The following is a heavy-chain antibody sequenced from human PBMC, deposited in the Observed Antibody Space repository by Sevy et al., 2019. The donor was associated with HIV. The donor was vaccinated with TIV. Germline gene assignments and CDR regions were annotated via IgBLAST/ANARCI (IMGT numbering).Heavy chain of an antibody. J-gene: IGHJ5*02. D-gene: IGHD1-1*01. Sequence: GGSLRLSCAASGFTFSSAWMSWVRQAPGKGLEWVSYISSSGSTIYYADSVKGRFTISRDNAKNSLYLQMNSLRAEDTAVYYCAREVPQPDPWGQGTLVTVSS. V-gene: IGHV3-11*01. CDR2: ISSSGSTI. CDR1: GFTFSSAW. CDR3: AREVPQPDP.